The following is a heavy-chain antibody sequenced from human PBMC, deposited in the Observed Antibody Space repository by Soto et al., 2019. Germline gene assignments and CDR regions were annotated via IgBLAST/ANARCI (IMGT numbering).Heavy chain of an antibody. V-gene: IGHV4-39*01. CDR1: GGSISSSSYY. Sequence: QLQLQESGPGLVKPSETLSLTCTVSGGSISSSSYYWGWIRQPPGKGLEWIGSIYYSGSTYYNPSLKSRVTISVDTSKNQFSLKLSSVTAADTAVYYCARHDRNYDFWSGYYYDYWGQGTLVTVSS. CDR2: IYYSGST. D-gene: IGHD3-3*01. CDR3: ARHDRNYDFWSGYYYDY. J-gene: IGHJ4*02.